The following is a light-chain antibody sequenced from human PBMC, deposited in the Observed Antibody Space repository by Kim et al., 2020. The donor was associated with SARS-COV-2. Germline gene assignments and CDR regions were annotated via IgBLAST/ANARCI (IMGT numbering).Light chain of an antibody. CDR2: QDS. CDR1: KLGDKY. J-gene: IGLJ2*01. Sequence: SYELTQPPSVSVSPGQTASITCSGDKLGDKYACXYQQKPGQSPVLVIYQDSKRPSGIPGRFSGSNSGNTATLTISGTQAMDEADYYCQAWDSSTVVFGGG. CDR3: QAWDSSTVV. V-gene: IGLV3-1*01.